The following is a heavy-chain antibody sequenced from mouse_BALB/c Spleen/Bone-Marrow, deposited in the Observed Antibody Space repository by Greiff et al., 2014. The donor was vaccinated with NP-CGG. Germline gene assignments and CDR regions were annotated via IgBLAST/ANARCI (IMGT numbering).Heavy chain of an antibody. CDR2: INPSNGGT. V-gene: IGHV1S16*01. Sequence: VQLQQSGAELVKPGASVKLSCKASGYTFTSYYMYWVKQRPGQGLEWIGEINPSNGGTNFNEKFKSKATLTVDKSSSTAYMQLSSLTSEDSAVYHCTRGRRDAMDYWGQGTSVTVSS. CDR1: GYTFTSYY. CDR3: TRGRRDAMDY. J-gene: IGHJ4*01.